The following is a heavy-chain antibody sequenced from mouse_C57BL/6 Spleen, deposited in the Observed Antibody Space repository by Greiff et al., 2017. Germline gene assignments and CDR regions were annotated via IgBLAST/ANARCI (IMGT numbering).Heavy chain of an antibody. CDR3: ARYSNYEDYTMDY. V-gene: IGHV1-19*01. J-gene: IGHJ4*01. Sequence: EVQLQQSGPVLVKPGASVKMSCKASGYTFTDYYMNWVKQSHGKSLEWIGVINPYNGGTSYNQKFKGKATLTVDKSSSTAYMELNSLTSEDSAVYYCARYSNYEDYTMDYWGQGTSVTVSS. CDR1: GYTFTDYY. D-gene: IGHD2-5*01. CDR2: INPYNGGT.